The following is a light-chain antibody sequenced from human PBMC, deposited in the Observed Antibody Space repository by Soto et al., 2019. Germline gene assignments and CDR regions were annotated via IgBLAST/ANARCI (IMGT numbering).Light chain of an antibody. V-gene: IGKV3-20*01. CDR3: QQYGSS. CDR1: KSVSSSY. CDR2: AAS. J-gene: IGKJ4*01. Sequence: EIVLTQSPGTLYLSPGERATLSCRASKSVSSSYLAWYQQKPGQAPRLLIYAASSRATRIPDRFSGSGSGTDFTLTISRLEPEDFAVYYCQQYGSSLGGGTKVEIK.